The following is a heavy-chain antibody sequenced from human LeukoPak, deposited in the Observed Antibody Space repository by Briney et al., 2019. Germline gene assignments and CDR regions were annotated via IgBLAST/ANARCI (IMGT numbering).Heavy chain of an antibody. Sequence: SQTLSFTCAISGDSVSTNNAAWNWIRQSPSRGLEWLGRTYYRSKWYNDYAVSVKSRITINPDTSKNQFSLQLNSVTPEDTAVYYRARDVMGYSSGWYYFDYWGQGTLVTVSS. CDR1: GDSVSTNNAA. CDR3: ARDVMGYSSGWYYFDY. CDR2: TYYRSKWYN. D-gene: IGHD6-19*01. J-gene: IGHJ4*02. V-gene: IGHV6-1*01.